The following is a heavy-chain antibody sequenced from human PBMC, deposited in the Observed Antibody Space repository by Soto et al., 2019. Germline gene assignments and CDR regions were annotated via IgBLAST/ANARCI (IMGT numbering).Heavy chain of an antibody. D-gene: IGHD1-1*01. Sequence: QVQLVESGGGVVQPGKSLRLSCAASGFTFSMYFMHWVRRAPDKGLEWVAVISDDGSNKYYADSVKGRFTISRDNSENTLFLQMDSLRAEDTAVYYCARGTDYWGLGTLVTVSS. J-gene: IGHJ4*02. CDR2: ISDDGSNK. V-gene: IGHV3-30-3*01. CDR3: ARGTDY. CDR1: GFTFSMYF.